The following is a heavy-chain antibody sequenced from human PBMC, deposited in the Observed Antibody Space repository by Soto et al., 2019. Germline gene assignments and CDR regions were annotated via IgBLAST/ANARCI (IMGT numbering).Heavy chain of an antibody. D-gene: IGHD6-19*01. Sequence: ASVKVSCKASGYTFTNFGISWVRQAPGQGLEWMGWISAYNGNTNYAQKLQGRVTMTTDTSTSTAYMELRSLRSDDTAVYYCAREDSAVAGTPFAFDIWGQGTTVTVSS. CDR1: GYTFTNFG. J-gene: IGHJ3*02. V-gene: IGHV1-18*01. CDR3: AREDSAVAGTPFAFDI. CDR2: ISAYNGNT.